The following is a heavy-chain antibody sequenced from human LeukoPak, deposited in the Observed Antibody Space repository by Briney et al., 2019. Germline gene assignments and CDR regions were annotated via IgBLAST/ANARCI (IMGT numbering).Heavy chain of an antibody. CDR3: AGSTGYCSGGSCYSMGYYHYYMDV. CDR2: IYYSGTA. J-gene: IGHJ6*03. D-gene: IGHD2-15*01. V-gene: IGHV4-59*01. Sequence: PSETLSLTCTVSGGSITNYYWSWIRQPPGKGLEWIGYIYYSGTANYNPSLKSRVTISVDTSKNQFSLNLNSVTAADTAVYYCAGSTGYCSGGSCYSMGYYHYYMDVWGKGTTVTVSS. CDR1: GGSITNYY.